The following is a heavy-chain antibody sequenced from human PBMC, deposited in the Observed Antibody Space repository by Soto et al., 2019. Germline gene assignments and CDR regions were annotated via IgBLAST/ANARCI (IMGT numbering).Heavy chain of an antibody. CDR2: ISSRSSTI. V-gene: IGHV3-11*01. CDR3: ASGTNGAFFVY. J-gene: IGHJ4*02. CDR1: GFTFSDYY. D-gene: IGHD2-8*01. Sequence: QVQLVESGGGLVKPGGSLRLSCAASGFTFSDYYMSWIRQAPGKGLGWVSYISSRSSTIFYADSVKGRFTISRDNVKNSLYRQMNSLRAEDTAVYYCASGTNGAFFVYWGQGILVTVSS.